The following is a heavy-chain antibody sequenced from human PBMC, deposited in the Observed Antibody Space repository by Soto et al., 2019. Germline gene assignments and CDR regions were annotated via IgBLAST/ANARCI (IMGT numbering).Heavy chain of an antibody. D-gene: IGHD2-8*01. V-gene: IGHV3-23*01. Sequence: PGGSLRLSCAASGFRFIDYWMTWVRQAPGKGLEWVSAISGSGGSTYYADSVKGRFTISRDNSKNTLYLQMNSLRAEDTAVYYCAKDGVRVWNYSAYWGQGTLVTVSS. CDR3: AKDGVRVWNYSAY. CDR2: ISGSGGST. CDR1: GFRFIDYW. J-gene: IGHJ4*02.